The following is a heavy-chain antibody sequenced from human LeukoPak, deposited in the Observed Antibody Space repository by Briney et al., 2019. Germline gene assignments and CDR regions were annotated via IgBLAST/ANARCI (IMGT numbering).Heavy chain of an antibody. Sequence: ASVKVSCKASGYTFTGYYMHWVRQAPGQGLEWMGWINPNSGGTNYAQKFQGRVTMTRDTSISTAYMELSRLRSDDTAVYYCARDPGSSTSSYYYGMDVWGQGTTVTVSS. D-gene: IGHD2-2*01. J-gene: IGHJ6*02. CDR3: ARDPGSSTSSYYYGMDV. CDR2: INPNSGGT. CDR1: GYTFTGYY. V-gene: IGHV1-2*02.